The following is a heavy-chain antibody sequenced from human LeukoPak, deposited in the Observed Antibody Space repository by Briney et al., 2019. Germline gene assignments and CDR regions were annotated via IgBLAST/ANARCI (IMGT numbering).Heavy chain of an antibody. CDR1: GITFSSHA. CDR3: AKSDCSSIQCRRIDY. D-gene: IGHD2-2*01. Sequence: GGSLRLSCAASGITFSSHAMSWVHQAPGKGLEWVSSISGSGDNTYHADSVKGRFTISRDNSKNTLYLQMNSLRAEDTAVYYCAKSDCSSIQCRRIDYWGQGTLVTVSS. J-gene: IGHJ4*02. CDR2: ISGSGDNT. V-gene: IGHV3-23*01.